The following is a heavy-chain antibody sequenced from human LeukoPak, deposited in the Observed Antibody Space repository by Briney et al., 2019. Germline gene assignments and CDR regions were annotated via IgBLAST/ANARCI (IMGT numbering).Heavy chain of an antibody. V-gene: IGHV5-10-1*01. Sequence: GESLKISCKASGYTFTSYWIAWVRQMPGKGLEWMERIVLSDSYTKYSPPLQGHVTISADNSISTAYLQWSSLKATDTAMYYCARLTSFGVVMDYWGRGTLVTVSS. D-gene: IGHD3-3*01. CDR1: GYTFTSYW. J-gene: IGHJ4*02. CDR2: IVLSDSYT. CDR3: ARLTSFGVVMDY.